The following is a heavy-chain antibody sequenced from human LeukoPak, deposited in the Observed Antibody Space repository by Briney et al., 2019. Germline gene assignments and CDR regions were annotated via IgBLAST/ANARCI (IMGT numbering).Heavy chain of an antibody. CDR3: AKDRTSMNY. V-gene: IGHV3-23*01. CDR1: GFTFSNYA. D-gene: IGHD3-22*01. J-gene: IGHJ4*02. Sequence: PGGSLRLSCTASGFTFSNYAMSWVRQAPGKGLEWVSSISGGDDRTYYADSVKGRFTISRDNSKNPLYLQMNSLRAEDTALYYCAKDRTSMNYWGQGALVTVSS. CDR2: ISGGDDRT.